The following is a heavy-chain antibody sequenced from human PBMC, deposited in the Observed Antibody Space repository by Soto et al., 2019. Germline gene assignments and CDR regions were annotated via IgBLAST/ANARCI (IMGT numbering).Heavy chain of an antibody. CDR3: ARGVAGSGFDL. CDR1: GDSVSSNTAA. J-gene: IGHJ4*02. CDR2: TYYRSNWRH. D-gene: IGHD6-19*01. Sequence: SQTLSLTCAISGDSVSSNTAAWNWIRSSPSRGLELLGRTYYRSNWRHDYAVSVKSRITFNPDTSKNHFSLQLNSVTPDDTAVDYCARGVAGSGFDLWGQGTLVTISS. V-gene: IGHV6-1*01.